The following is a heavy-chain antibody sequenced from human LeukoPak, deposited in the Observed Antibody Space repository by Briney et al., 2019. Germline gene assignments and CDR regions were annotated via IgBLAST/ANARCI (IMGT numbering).Heavy chain of an antibody. CDR2: ISGSGGST. CDR1: GFTFSSYA. Sequence: GGSLRLSCAASGFTFSSYAMSWVRQAPGKGLEWVSAISGSGGSTYYADSVKGRFTISRDNSKNTLYLQMNSLRPEDTAVYYCANYYGSGSYSDYWGQGTLVTVSS. D-gene: IGHD3-10*01. V-gene: IGHV3-23*01. CDR3: ANYYGSGSYSDY. J-gene: IGHJ4*02.